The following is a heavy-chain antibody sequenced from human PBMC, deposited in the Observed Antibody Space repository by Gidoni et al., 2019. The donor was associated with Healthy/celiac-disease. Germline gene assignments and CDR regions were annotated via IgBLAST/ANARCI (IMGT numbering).Heavy chain of an antibody. CDR1: GSTFSSYA. V-gene: IGHV1-69*06. CDR2: IIPIFGTA. D-gene: IGHD2-2*02. Sequence: QVQLVQSGAEVKKPGSSVKVSCKASGSTFSSYAISWVRQAPGQGLEWMGGIIPIFGTANYAQKFQGRVTITADKSTSTAYMELSSLRSEDTAVYYCARLYCSSTSCYSGWFDPWGQGTLVTVSS. CDR3: ARLYCSSTSCYSGWFDP. J-gene: IGHJ5*02.